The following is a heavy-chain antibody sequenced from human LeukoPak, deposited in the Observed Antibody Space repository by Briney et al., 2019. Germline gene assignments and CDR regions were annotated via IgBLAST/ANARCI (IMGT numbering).Heavy chain of an antibody. CDR2: ISAYNGNT. V-gene: IGHV1-18*01. D-gene: IGHD3-10*01. Sequence: GSVTVSCKASGYTFTSYGISWVRQAPGQGVEWMGWISAYNGNTNYAQTLQGRVTITTDTSPSTAYMALRSLRSDDTAVYYCARDFGGTGNWFDPWGQGTLATVSS. CDR1: GYTFTSYG. J-gene: IGHJ5*02. CDR3: ARDFGGTGNWFDP.